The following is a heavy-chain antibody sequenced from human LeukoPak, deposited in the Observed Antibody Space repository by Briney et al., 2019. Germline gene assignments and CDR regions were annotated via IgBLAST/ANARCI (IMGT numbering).Heavy chain of an antibody. CDR2: ISHDGNSK. V-gene: IGHV3-30*18. CDR1: GFTFSSYW. Sequence: GGSLRLSCAASGFTFSSYWMNWARQAPGKGLEWVAMISHDGNSKQYADFAKGRFTISRDNSKNTLYLQMNSLTTEDTAVYYCAKVGTYYYDSSGYLSPWGQGTLVTVSS. D-gene: IGHD3-22*01. J-gene: IGHJ5*02. CDR3: AKVGTYYYDSSGYLSP.